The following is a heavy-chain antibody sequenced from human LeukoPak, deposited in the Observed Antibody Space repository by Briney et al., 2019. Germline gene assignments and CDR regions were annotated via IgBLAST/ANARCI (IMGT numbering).Heavy chain of an antibody. V-gene: IGHV1-69*04. CDR2: IIPIFGIA. Sequence: SVKLSCKASGGTFSSYAISWVRQAPGQGLEWMGRIIPIFGIANYAQKFQGRVTITADKSTSTAYMELSSLRSEDTAGYCCAIFDGMDVWGQGTTVTVSS. CDR3: AIFDGMDV. J-gene: IGHJ6*02. CDR1: GGTFSSYA.